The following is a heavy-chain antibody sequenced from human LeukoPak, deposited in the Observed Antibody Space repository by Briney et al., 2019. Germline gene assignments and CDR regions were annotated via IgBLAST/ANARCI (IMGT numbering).Heavy chain of an antibody. D-gene: IGHD5-18*01. CDR3: ARRGFNYGFFDH. Sequence: SETLSLTCTLSGDSISSGNYYWTWIRQHPGKGLEWIGYIRYSGSTYFNPSLKSRVTISIDTSTNQLSLKLTSVTAADTAVYYCARRGFNYGFFDHWGQGTLVTVSS. J-gene: IGHJ4*01. CDR1: GDSISSGNYY. V-gene: IGHV4-31*03. CDR2: IRYSGST.